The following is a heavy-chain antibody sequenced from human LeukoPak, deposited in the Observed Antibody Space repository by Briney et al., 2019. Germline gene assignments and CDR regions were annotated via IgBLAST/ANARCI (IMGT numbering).Heavy chain of an antibody. CDR1: GYTFTDYH. J-gene: IGHJ4*02. V-gene: IGHV1-2*02. CDR2: INPKSGGT. D-gene: IGHD4/OR15-4a*01. Sequence: ASVKVSCKASGYTFTDYHIHWVRQAPGQGLEWVGWINPKSGGTNYAQKFQGRVTMTRDTSITTAYMELSMLKSDDTAVFYCARVWLAVPKDGAIPDYFDYWGQGTLVTVSS. CDR3: ARVWLAVPKDGAIPDYFDY.